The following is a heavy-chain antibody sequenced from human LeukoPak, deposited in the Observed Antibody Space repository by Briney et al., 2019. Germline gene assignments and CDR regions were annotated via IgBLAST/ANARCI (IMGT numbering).Heavy chain of an antibody. J-gene: IGHJ4*02. V-gene: IGHV1-8*02. CDR2: MNPNSGNT. CDR3: ARGLMDY. Sequence: ASVKVSCEASGGTFSSYAISWVRQAPGQGLEWMGWMNPNSGNTGYAQKFQGRVTMTRNTSISTAYMELSSLRSEDTAVYYCARGLMDYWGQGTLVTVSS. CDR1: GGTFSSYA.